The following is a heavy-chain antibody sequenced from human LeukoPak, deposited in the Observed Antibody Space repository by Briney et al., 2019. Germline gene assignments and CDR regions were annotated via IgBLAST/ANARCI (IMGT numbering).Heavy chain of an antibody. Sequence: GGSLRLSCAASGFIVSGDFMSWVRQAPGKGLEWVSVIYSDGSTYYADSVKGRFTISRDNSKNTLDLQMNSLRAEDTAVYYCVGTGPLSSNGWDFNYWGQGTLVTVSS. CDR1: GFIVSGDF. D-gene: IGHD6-19*01. CDR3: VGTGPLSSNGWDFNY. J-gene: IGHJ4*02. V-gene: IGHV3-66*01. CDR2: IYSDGST.